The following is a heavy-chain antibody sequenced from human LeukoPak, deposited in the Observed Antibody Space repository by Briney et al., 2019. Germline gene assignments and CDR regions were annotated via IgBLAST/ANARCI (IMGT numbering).Heavy chain of an antibody. CDR1: GYTFTSYD. D-gene: IGHD3-22*01. CDR3: ARGPRGYYDSSGYYMGDY. CDR2: MNPNSGNT. J-gene: IGHJ4*02. Sequence: ASVSVSCKSSGYTFTSYDINWVGQAPGQGLEWMGWMNPNSGNTDYAQKCQGRVTMTRNTSISTAYMELSSLRSEDTAVYYCARGPRGYYDSSGYYMGDYWGQG. V-gene: IGHV1-8*01.